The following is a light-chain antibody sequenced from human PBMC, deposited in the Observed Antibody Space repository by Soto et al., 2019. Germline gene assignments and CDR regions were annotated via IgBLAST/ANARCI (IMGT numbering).Light chain of an antibody. V-gene: IGLV2-14*01. CDR1: SSDVGGYNY. CDR3: SSYTSSSTWV. CDR2: EVI. J-gene: IGLJ3*02. Sequence: QSVLSQPASVSGSPGQSITISCTGSSSDVGGYNYVSWYQQHPGKAPQLMIYEVINRPSGVSHRFSGSKSGNTASLTISGLQAEDEADYYCSSYTSSSTWVFGGGTKVTVL.